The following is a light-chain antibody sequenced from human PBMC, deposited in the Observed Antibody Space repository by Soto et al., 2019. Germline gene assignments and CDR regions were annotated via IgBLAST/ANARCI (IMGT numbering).Light chain of an antibody. CDR2: ADT. J-gene: IGLJ1*01. V-gene: IGLV1-40*01. CDR1: GSNIGAGYH. CDR3: QSFDTRLTGLYV. Sequence: QSVLTQPPSVSGAPGQNVTISCTGSGSNIGAGYHVHWYQQLPGTAPKLLIYADTNRPSGVPDRFSGSQSGTSASLAIIGLQTDDEADYYCQSFDTRLTGLYVFGTGTKLTVL.